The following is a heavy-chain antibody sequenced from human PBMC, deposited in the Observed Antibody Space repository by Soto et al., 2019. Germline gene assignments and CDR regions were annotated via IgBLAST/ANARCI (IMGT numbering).Heavy chain of an antibody. CDR2: MSSGGSRQ. CDR3: PRGHAPEIPSAFDI. D-gene: IGHD2-21*01. Sequence: QMQLVESGGGVVQPGRSLRVSCEVSGFPFSSYGMHWVRQAPGKGLEWVGAMSSGGSRQSYGDSVRGRFTISSDNSKNMLYLGLNSLRGDDKAVSYGPRGHAPEIPSAFDIWGEGTVVTVSS. J-gene: IGHJ3*02. V-gene: IGHV3-30*03. CDR1: GFPFSSYG.